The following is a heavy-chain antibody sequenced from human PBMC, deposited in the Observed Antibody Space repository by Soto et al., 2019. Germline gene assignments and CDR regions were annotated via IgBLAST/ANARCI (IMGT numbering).Heavy chain of an antibody. CDR2: LGAADDP. Sequence: EVQLVESGGGSVQPGGSLRLSCAASGFSFRDYDMHWVRQRTGKGLEWVSGLGAADDPYYVRSVKGRFSVSRDNAQSSLDRQMNSLRVDDTAVYYCARAYVGRLPRRGDYYYALEAWGRGTTATVSS. CDR3: ARAYVGRLPRRGDYYYALEA. J-gene: IGHJ6*02. CDR1: GFSFRDYD. D-gene: IGHD3-10*01. V-gene: IGHV3-13*05.